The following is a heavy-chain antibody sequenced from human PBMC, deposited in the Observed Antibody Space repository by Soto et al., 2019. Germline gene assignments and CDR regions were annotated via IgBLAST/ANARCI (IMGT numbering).Heavy chain of an antibody. Sequence: QVQLVDSGGGVVQPGTSLKLSCAASGFTLSDYGIHWVRQTPGKGLEWVAGISYDGNQRYSPDSLKGRFTVSRDNSKNTVYLQMHSPTREDTGVYYCARDAYLYCGGDCYSGYFQYWGQGTLVTVSS. CDR3: ARDAYLYCGGDCYSGYFQY. D-gene: IGHD2-21*02. CDR1: GFTLSDYG. CDR2: ISYDGNQR. J-gene: IGHJ1*01. V-gene: IGHV3-30*03.